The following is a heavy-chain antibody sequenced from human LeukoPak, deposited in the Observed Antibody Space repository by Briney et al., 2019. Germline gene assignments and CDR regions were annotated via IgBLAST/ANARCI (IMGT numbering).Heavy chain of an antibody. CDR1: GGPISSYY. D-gene: IGHD3-3*01. CDR3: ARGHYDFWSGYPTNDY. CDR2: IYYSGST. V-gene: IGHV4-59*01. Sequence: PSETLSLTCTVSGGPISSYYWSWIRQPPGKGLEWIGYIYYSGSTNYNPSLKSRVTISVDTSKNQFSLKLSSVTAADTAVYYCARGHYDFWSGYPTNDYWGQGTLVTVSS. J-gene: IGHJ4*02.